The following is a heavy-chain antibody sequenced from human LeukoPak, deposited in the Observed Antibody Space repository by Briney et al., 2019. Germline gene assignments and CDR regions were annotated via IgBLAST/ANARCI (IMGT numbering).Heavy chain of an antibody. J-gene: IGHJ4*02. Sequence: GGSLRLSCAASRFTFSSYTIHWVRQAPGKGLEWVAVISYDGNNKYYADSVKGRFTISRDSSKNTLYLQMNSLRAEDTAVYYCANLPYCSSTSCSFDYWGQGTLVTVSS. CDR1: RFTFSSYT. CDR2: ISYDGNNK. D-gene: IGHD2-2*01. CDR3: ANLPYCSSTSCSFDY. V-gene: IGHV3-30-3*02.